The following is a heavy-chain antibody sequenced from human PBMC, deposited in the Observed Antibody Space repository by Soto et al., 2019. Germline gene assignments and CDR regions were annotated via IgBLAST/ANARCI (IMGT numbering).Heavy chain of an antibody. V-gene: IGHV4-39*01. Sequence: PSETLSLTCTVSGGSISSSSYYWGWIRQPPGKGLEWIGSIYYSGSTYYNPSLKSRVTISVDTSKNQFSLKLSSVTAADTAVYYCARHFTIFGVVTDNWFDPWGQGTLVTVSS. J-gene: IGHJ5*02. CDR2: IYYSGST. CDR3: ARHFTIFGVVTDNWFDP. CDR1: GGSISSSSYY. D-gene: IGHD3-3*01.